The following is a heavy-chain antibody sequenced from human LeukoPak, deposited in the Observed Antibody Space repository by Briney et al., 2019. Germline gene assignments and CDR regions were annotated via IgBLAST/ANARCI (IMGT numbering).Heavy chain of an antibody. V-gene: IGHV3-33*01. Sequence: GGSLRLSCAASGFTFSSYGMHWVRQAPGKGLEWVAVIWYDGSNKYYADSVKGRFTISRDNSKNTLYLQMNSLRAEDTAVYYCAGQRFIVGATNDYWGQGTLVTVSS. D-gene: IGHD1-26*01. J-gene: IGHJ4*02. CDR3: AGQRFIVGATNDY. CDR2: IWYDGSNK. CDR1: GFTFSSYG.